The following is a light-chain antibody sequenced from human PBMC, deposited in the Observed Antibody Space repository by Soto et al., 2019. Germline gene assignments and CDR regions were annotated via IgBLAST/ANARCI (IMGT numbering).Light chain of an antibody. V-gene: IGKV3-15*01. CDR2: GAS. J-gene: IGKJ5*01. Sequence: MMMTQSPATLSVSTGERVTLSCGTSHSVNSHVAWYQQKPGQAPRLLLYGASTRATGIPVRFSGSGFGTEFTLTISSLQSEDFAVSYCQQYKNWPLFGQGTRLEIK. CDR1: HSVNSH. CDR3: QQYKNWPL.